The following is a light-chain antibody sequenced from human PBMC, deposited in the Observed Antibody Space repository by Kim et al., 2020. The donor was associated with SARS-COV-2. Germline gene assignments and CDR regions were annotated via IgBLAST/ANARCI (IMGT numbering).Light chain of an antibody. J-gene: IGKJ2*01. CDR1: QSVSSN. CDR3: QQYNNWPYT. Sequence: EIVMTQSPATLSVSPGERATLSCRASQSVSSNLAWYQQKPGQAPRLLIYGASTRATGIPARFSGSGSGTEFTLTISSLQSEDFAVYYCQQYNNWPYTFGQETELEI. V-gene: IGKV3-15*01. CDR2: GAS.